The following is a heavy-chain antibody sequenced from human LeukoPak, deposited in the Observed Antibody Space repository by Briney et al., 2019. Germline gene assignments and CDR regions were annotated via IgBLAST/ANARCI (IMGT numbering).Heavy chain of an antibody. Sequence: SETLSLTCSVFGDSVKTYYWNWIRQPPGRGLEWIGFMYFSGNTNYSPSLKSRVTMSIDTSKNQFSLKLTSVTAADTAVYFCAREQEGIVGATLAFDSWGQGTLVTVSS. CDR2: MYFSGNT. D-gene: IGHD1-26*01. CDR3: AREQEGIVGATLAFDS. V-gene: IGHV4-59*02. CDR1: GDSVKTYY. J-gene: IGHJ4*02.